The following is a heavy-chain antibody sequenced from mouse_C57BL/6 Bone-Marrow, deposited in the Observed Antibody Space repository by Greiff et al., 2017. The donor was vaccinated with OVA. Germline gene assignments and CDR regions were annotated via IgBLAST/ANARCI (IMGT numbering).Heavy chain of an antibody. J-gene: IGHJ2*01. D-gene: IGHD2-4*01. CDR1: GYTFTSYW. Sequence: QVQLQQPGAELVKPGASVKMSCKASGYTFTSYWITWVKQRPGQGLEWIGDIYPGSGSTNYNEKFKSKATLTVDTSSSTAYMQLSILTSEDSAVYYCSREGIYYEIFDYWGQGTTLTVSS. CDR3: SREGIYYEIFDY. V-gene: IGHV1-55*01. CDR2: IYPGSGST.